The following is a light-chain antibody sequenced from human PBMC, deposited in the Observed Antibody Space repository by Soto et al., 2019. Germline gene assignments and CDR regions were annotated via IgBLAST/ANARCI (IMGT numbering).Light chain of an antibody. Sequence: EIVLTQSPGTLSLSPGERSTLSCSASQSVSSSYLAWYQQKPGQAPRLLISGASRRATGIPDRFSGAGSGTDFTLTISRLEPEDFALYYCQQHDILPITFGQGTRLEI. CDR2: GAS. J-gene: IGKJ5*01. V-gene: IGKV3-20*01. CDR1: QSVSSSY. CDR3: QQHDILPIT.